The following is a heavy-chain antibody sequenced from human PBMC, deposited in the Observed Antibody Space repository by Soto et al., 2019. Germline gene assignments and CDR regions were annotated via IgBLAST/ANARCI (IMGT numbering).Heavy chain of an antibody. CDR1: GFTFSSYG. J-gene: IGHJ6*02. V-gene: IGHV3-33*01. CDR2: IWYDGSNK. D-gene: IGHD3-10*02. CDR3: ARDRDFYVRGLYGMDV. Sequence: QVQLVESGGGVVQPGRSLRLSCAASGFTFSSYGMHWVRQAPGKGLEWVAVIWYDGSNKYYADSVKGRFTISRDNSKNTLYLQMNSLRAEDTAVYYCARDRDFYVRGLYGMDVWGQGTTVTVSS.